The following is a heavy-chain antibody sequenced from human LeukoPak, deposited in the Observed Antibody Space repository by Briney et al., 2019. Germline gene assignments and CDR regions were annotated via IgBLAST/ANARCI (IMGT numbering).Heavy chain of an antibody. D-gene: IGHD4-17*01. V-gene: IGHV3-30*03. CDR1: GFTFSNYV. J-gene: IGHJ6*03. CDR2: IANDGSNK. CDR3: ARLATVTTRYYYYMDV. Sequence: GGSLRLSCAASGFTFSNYVMQWVRQAPGKGLEWVALIANDGSNKYYADSVKGRFTISRENSKNTVYLQMNSLRPEDTALYHCARLATVTTRYYYYMDVWGKGTTVTISS.